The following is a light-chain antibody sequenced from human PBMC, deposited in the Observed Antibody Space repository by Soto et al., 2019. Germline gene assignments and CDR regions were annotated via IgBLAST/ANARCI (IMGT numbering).Light chain of an antibody. CDR3: QQYNNWPPIT. CDR1: LTVSNN. J-gene: IGKJ5*01. Sequence: DIVMTQSPPTLSVSPGESVTLSGWASLTVSNNLAWYPQKPGQAPRLLISYASTRATGIPARFSGSGSGTEFTLTISSLQSEDFAVYYCQQYNNWPPITFGQGTRLEIK. V-gene: IGKV3-15*01. CDR2: YAS.